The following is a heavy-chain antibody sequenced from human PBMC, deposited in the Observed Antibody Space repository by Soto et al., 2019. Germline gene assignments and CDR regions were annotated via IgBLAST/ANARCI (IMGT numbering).Heavy chain of an antibody. J-gene: IGHJ5*02. V-gene: IGHV3-48*02. D-gene: IGHD2-2*02. CDR2: ISSSSSTI. CDR1: GFTFSSYS. CDR3: ARDHYQPLLYGKGAPEWFDP. Sequence: GSLRLSCAASGFTFSSYSMNWVRQAPGKGLEWVSYISSSSSTIYYADSVKGRFTISRDNAKNSLYLQMNSLRDEDTAVYYCARDHYQPLLYGKGAPEWFDPWGQGTLVTVSS.